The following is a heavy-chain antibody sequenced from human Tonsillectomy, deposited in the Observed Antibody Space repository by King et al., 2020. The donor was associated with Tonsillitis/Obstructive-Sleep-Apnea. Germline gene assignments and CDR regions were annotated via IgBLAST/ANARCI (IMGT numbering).Heavy chain of an antibody. CDR1: GFTFSNAW. V-gene: IGHV3-15*01. CDR3: STLTLLWSGDPRGC. CDR2: IKTKTDGGTT. D-gene: IGHD3-10*01. Sequence: VQLVESGGGLVKPGGSLRLSCAASGFTFSNAWMTWVRQAPGKGLEWVGRIKTKTDGGTTDYAAPVKGRFTISRDDSKNTLYLQMNSLKTEDTAVYYCSTLTLLWSGDPRGCWGQGTLVTVSS. J-gene: IGHJ4*02.